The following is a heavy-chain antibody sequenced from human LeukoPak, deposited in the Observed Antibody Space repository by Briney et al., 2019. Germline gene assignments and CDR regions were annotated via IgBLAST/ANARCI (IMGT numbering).Heavy chain of an antibody. J-gene: IGHJ6*03. Sequence: ASVKVSCKASGGTFSSYAISWVRQAPGQGLEWMGGIIPIFGTANYAQKFQGRVTITTDESTSTAYMELSSLRFEDTAMYYCARVDRYHYYLDVWGKGTTVTVSS. CDR3: ARVDRYHYYLDV. CDR1: GGTFSSYA. CDR2: IIPIFGTA. V-gene: IGHV1-69*05.